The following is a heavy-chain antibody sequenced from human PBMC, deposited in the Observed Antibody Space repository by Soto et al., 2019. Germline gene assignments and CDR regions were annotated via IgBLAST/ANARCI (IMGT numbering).Heavy chain of an antibody. CDR2: IYYSGST. J-gene: IGHJ6*02. CDR3: ARGILQYYYGMDV. CDR1: GGSISSGGYY. Sequence: PSETLSLTCTVSGGSISSGGYYWSWIRQHPGKGLEWIGYIYYSGSTYYNPALKSRVTISVDTSKNQFSLKLSSVTAADTAVYYCARGILQYYYGMDVWGQGTTVTVSS. D-gene: IGHD4-4*01. V-gene: IGHV4-31*03.